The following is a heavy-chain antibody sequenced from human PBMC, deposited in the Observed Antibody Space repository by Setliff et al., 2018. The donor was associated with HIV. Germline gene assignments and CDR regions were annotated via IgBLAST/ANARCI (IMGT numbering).Heavy chain of an antibody. CDR3: ARQSGYTRGWDIFGLVAGSFDI. CDR2: IYNSGGT. V-gene: IGHV4-31*03. J-gene: IGHJ3*02. D-gene: IGHD3-3*01. CDR1: GGSISTGGYY. Sequence: PSETLSLTCTVSGGSISTGGYYWSWIRQHPGKGLEWIGYIYNSGGTYYNPSLKSRITMSIDTSKNQFSLRLNSVTAADTAVYYCARQSGYTRGWDIFGLVAGSFDIWGQGTMVTVSS.